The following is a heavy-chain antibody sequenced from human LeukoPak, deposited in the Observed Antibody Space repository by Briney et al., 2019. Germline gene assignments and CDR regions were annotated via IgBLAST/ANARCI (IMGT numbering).Heavy chain of an antibody. CDR3: ARELDNPPYDILTGYYADSLSQQIDY. CDR2: IYYSGST. V-gene: IGHV4-39*02. D-gene: IGHD3-9*01. CDR1: GGSISSSSYY. Sequence: PSETLSLTCTVSGGSISSSSYYWGWIRQPPGKGLEWIGSIYYSGSTYYNPSLKSRVTISVDTSKNQFSLKLSSVTAADTAVYYCARELDNPPYDILTGYYADSLSQQIDYWGQGTLVTVSS. J-gene: IGHJ4*02.